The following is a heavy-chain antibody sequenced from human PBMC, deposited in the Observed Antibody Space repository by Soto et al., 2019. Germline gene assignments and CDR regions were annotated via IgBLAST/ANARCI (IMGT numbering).Heavy chain of an antibody. CDR2: ISGSGVIP. V-gene: IGHV3-23*01. J-gene: IGHJ4*02. CDR3: AKEGTSGLYYFDY. CDR1: GFTFSNYA. Sequence: GGSLRLSCAASGFTFSNYAMNWVRQAPGKGLEWVSTISGSGVIPYYADSVKGRFTISRDNSKNTLYLQMNSLRAGDSAIYYCAKEGTSGLYYFDYWGQGTLVTVSS. D-gene: IGHD6-19*01.